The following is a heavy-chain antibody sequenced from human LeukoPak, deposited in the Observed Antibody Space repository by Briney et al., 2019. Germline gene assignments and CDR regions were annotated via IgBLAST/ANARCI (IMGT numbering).Heavy chain of an antibody. CDR3: AKDAEPLIVLIPPDY. V-gene: IGHV3-30*18. CDR1: GFTFSSYG. J-gene: IGHJ4*02. D-gene: IGHD2-8*01. Sequence: GGSLRLSCAASGFTFSSYGVHWVRQAPGKGLEWVAVISYDGSNKYYADSVKGRFTISRDNSKNTLYLQMNSLRAEDTAVYYCAKDAEPLIVLIPPDYWGQGTLVTVSS. CDR2: ISYDGSNK.